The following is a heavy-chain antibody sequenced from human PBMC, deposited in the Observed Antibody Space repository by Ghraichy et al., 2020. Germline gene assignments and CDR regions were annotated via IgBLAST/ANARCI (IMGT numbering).Heavy chain of an antibody. V-gene: IGHV3-74*01. Sequence: SCAASGFPFSSYWMHWVRQVPGKGLVWVSRLNGDGRTTNYADSVKGRFTISRDNAKNTLYLQMNSLRDEDSAVYYCARGAGRGWYGLGAFDLWGLGTMVTVSP. J-gene: IGHJ3*01. CDR1: GFPFSSYW. CDR2: LNGDGRTT. D-gene: IGHD6-19*01. CDR3: ARGAGRGWYGLGAFDL.